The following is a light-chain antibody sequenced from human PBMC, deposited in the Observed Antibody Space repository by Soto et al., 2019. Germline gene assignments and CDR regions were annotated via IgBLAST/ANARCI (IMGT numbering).Light chain of an antibody. CDR2: DAS. CDR3: QQRSNWPLT. CDR1: QSVSSY. V-gene: IGKV3-11*01. Sequence: EIVLTQSPATLSLSPGDRATLSCRASQSVSSYFAWYLQKPGQAPRLLIYDASNRATGIPARFSGSGSGTDFTLTLSSLEPEDFAVYYCQQRSNWPLTFGGGTKVEIK. J-gene: IGKJ4*01.